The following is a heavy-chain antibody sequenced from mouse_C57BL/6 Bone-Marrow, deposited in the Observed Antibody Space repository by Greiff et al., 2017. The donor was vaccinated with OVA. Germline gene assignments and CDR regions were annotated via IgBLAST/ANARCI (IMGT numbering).Heavy chain of an antibody. J-gene: IGHJ2*01. CDR1: GYTFTSYW. V-gene: IGHV1-55*01. CDR3: ARNYYGSPDYFDY. CDR2: IYPGSGST. D-gene: IGHD1-1*01. Sequence: VQLQQPGAELVKPGASVKMSCKASGYTFTSYWITWVKQRPGQGLEWIGDIYPGSGSTNYNEKFKSKATLTVDTSSSTAYMQLSSLTSEDSAVYYCARNYYGSPDYFDYWGQGTTLTVSS.